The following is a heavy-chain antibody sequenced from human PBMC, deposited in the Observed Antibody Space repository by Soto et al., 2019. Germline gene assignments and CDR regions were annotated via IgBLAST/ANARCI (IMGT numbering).Heavy chain of an antibody. CDR2: ISGSGGST. J-gene: IGHJ4*02. D-gene: IGHD5-18*01. CDR3: AFGYSYGYFAY. Sequence: RRLSCAASGFTFSSYAMSWVRQAPGKGLEWVSAISGSGGSTYYADSVKGRFTISRDNSKNTLYLQMNSLRAEDTAVYYCAFGYSYGYFAYWGQGTLVTVSS. V-gene: IGHV3-23*01. CDR1: GFTFSSYA.